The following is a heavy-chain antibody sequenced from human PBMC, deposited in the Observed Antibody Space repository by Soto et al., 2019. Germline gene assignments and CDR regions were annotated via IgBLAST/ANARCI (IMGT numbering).Heavy chain of an antibody. D-gene: IGHD3-22*01. CDR1: GGSISSSKG. Sequence: SSAVSGGSISSSKGWSWVNKHPGKGLEWIGEIYHSGSTNYNPSLKSRVTISVDKSKNQFSLKLSSVTAADTAVYYCARSPDSSGYYPRWYYYGMDVWGQGTTVTVSS. V-gene: IGHV4-4*02. CDR3: ARSPDSSGYYPRWYYYGMDV. CDR2: IYHSGST. J-gene: IGHJ6*02.